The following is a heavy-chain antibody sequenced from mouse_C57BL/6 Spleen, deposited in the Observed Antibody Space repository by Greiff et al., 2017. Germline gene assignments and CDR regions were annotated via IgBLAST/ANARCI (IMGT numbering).Heavy chain of an antibody. D-gene: IGHD2-4*01. V-gene: IGHV1-69*01. Sequence: QVQLQQPGAELVMPGASVKLSCKASGYTFTSYWMHWVKQRPGQGLEWIGEIDPSDSYTNYNQKFKGKSTLTVDKSSSTAYMQLSSLTSEDSAVYYCARRDDYDSFDYWGQGTTLTVSS. J-gene: IGHJ2*01. CDR1: GYTFTSYW. CDR3: ARRDDYDSFDY. CDR2: IDPSDSYT.